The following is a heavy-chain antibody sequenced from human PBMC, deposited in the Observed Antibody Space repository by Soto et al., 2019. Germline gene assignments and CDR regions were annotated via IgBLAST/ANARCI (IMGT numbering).Heavy chain of an antibody. Sequence: PGGSLRLSCAASGFTVSTNYMSWVRQAPGKGLEWVSVLYSAGTTYYADSVKGRLTISRDNSKNTLYLQMNSLRAEDTAVYYCVRGAGSTFPLDYRGQGTLVTVSS. D-gene: IGHD1-26*01. V-gene: IGHV3-66*01. J-gene: IGHJ4*02. CDR1: GFTVSTNY. CDR2: LYSAGTT. CDR3: VRGAGSTFPLDY.